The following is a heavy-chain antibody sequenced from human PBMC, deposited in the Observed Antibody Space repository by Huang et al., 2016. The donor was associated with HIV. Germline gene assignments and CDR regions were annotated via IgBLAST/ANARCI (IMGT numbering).Heavy chain of an antibody. D-gene: IGHD3-22*01. CDR3: ARILMYYNSSGYGFDY. Sequence: QVQLQQWGAGLLKPSETLSLTCAVYGGSFSGYYGSWIRQPPGKGLEGIGEINHSGSTNYNPSLKSRVTISVDTSKNQFSLKLSSVTAADTAVYYCARILMYYNSSGYGFDYWGQGTLVTVSS. J-gene: IGHJ4*02. CDR1: GGSFSGYY. CDR2: INHSGST. V-gene: IGHV4-34*01.